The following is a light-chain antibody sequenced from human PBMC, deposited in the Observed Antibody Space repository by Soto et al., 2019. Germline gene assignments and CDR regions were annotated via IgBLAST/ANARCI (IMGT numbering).Light chain of an antibody. V-gene: IGKV2-28*01. CDR3: MQALQTPCT. Sequence: DIVMTQSPLSLHVTPGEPASISCRSSQSLLHSNGYNYLDWYLQKPGQSPQLLIYLGSNRASGVPDRFSGSGSGTDFTLKISRVEAEDVGVYYCMQALQTPCTFGGGTKVEIK. CDR2: LGS. J-gene: IGKJ4*01. CDR1: QSLLHSNGYNY.